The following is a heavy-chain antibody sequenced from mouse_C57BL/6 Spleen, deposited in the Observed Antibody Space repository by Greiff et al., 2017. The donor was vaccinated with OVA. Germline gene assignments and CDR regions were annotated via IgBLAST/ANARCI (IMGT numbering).Heavy chain of an antibody. D-gene: IGHD1-1*01. CDR1: GYTFTSYW. V-gene: IGHV1-72*01. CDR3: ASSGVVARGAKGFDY. CDR2: IDPNSGGT. Sequence: QVHVKQPGAELVKPGASVKLSCKASGYTFTSYWMHWVKQRPGRGLEWIGRIDPNSGGTKYNEKFKSKATLTVDKPSSTAYMQLSSLTSEDSAVYYCASSGVVARGAKGFDYWGQGTTLTVSS. J-gene: IGHJ2*01.